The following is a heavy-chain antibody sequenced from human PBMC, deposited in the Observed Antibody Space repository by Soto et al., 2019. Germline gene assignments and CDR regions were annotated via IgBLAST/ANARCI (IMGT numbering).Heavy chain of an antibody. CDR1: GYSFTSYW. D-gene: IGHD3-22*01. V-gene: IGHV5-51*01. J-gene: IGHJ3*02. CDR3: ARHITMIGLAFDI. CDR2: IYPGDSDT. Sequence: KVSCKGSGYSFTSYWIGWVRQMPGKGLEWMGIIYPGDSDTRYSPSFQGQVTISADKSISTAYLQWSSLKASDTAMYYCARHITMIGLAFDIWGQGTMVTVSS.